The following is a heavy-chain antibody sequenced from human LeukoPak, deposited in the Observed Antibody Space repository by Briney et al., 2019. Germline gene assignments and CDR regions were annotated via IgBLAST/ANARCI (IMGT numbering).Heavy chain of an antibody. D-gene: IGHD2-21*02. V-gene: IGHV1-46*01. CDR3: ARDQPPGGPYCGGDCSGGFQH. CDR1: GYTFTSYY. J-gene: IGHJ1*01. Sequence: ASVKVSCKASGYTFTSYYMHWVRQAPGQGLEWMGIINPSGGSTSYAQKFQGRVTMTRDTSTSTVYMELSSLRSEDTAVYYCARDQPPGGPYCGGDCSGGFQHWGQGTLVTASS. CDR2: INPSGGST.